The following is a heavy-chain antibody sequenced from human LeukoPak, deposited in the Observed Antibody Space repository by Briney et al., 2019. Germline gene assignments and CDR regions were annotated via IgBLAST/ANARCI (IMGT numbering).Heavy chain of an antibody. CDR3: ARGLGGYCSSTSCLSGGLFDY. CDR2: FDPEDGET. CDR1: GYTLTELS. Sequence: ASVKVSCNVSGYTLTELSMHWVRQAPGKGLEWMGGFDPEDGETIYAQKFQGRVTMTEDTSTDTAYMELSSLRSEDTAVYYCARGLGGYCSSTSCLSGGLFDYWGQGTLVTVSS. V-gene: IGHV1-24*01. J-gene: IGHJ4*02. D-gene: IGHD2-2*01.